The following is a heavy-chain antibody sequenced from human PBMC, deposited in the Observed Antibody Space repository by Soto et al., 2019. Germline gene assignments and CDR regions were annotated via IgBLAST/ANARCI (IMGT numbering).Heavy chain of an antibody. J-gene: IGHJ3*01. V-gene: IGHV4-38-2*02. D-gene: IGHD6-13*01. CDR1: WYSIGNRFY. CDR3: ARDSGYTNALEV. CDR2: IHNRGST. Sequence: PSETPSLTREVSWYSIGNRFYWGGVRQPPGKGLEWIGIIHNRGSTYFNPSLRSRVSMSVDTSKNQFSLRLISVTAADTAIYYCARDSGYTNALEVWGLGTVVTVSS.